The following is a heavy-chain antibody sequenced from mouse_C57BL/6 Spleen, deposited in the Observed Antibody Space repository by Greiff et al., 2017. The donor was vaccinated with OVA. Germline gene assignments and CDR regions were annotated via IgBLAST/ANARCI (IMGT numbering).Heavy chain of an antibody. CDR2: FSYDGSN. V-gene: IGHV3-6*01. D-gene: IGHD1-1*01. Sequence: DVQLQESGPGLVKPSQSLSLTCSVSGYSITSGYYWYLLRQFPGNNLEWMGYFSYDGSNNYNPSLNNRISITRDTSKNQFFLKLNSVTTEDTATYYCTCTTVVATRDYYARGYWGQGTPVTVSS. CDR3: TCTTVVATRDYYARGY. CDR1: GYSITSGYY. J-gene: IGHJ4*01.